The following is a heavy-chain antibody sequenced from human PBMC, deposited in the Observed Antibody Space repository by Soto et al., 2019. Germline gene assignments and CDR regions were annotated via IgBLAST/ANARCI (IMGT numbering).Heavy chain of an antibody. CDR2: ISSSGSPI. V-gene: IGHV3-48*03. CDR1: GFTFSSHE. Sequence: GGSLRLSCVASGFTFSSHEMNWVRQAPGKGLEWVSYISSSGSPIDYADSVRGRFTISRDNAKNSVILQMNSLRVEDTAVYYCVRSWGVYCSSTRCYSPWLDPWGQGTLVTVSS. CDR3: VRSWGVYCSSTRCYSPWLDP. J-gene: IGHJ5*02. D-gene: IGHD2-2*02.